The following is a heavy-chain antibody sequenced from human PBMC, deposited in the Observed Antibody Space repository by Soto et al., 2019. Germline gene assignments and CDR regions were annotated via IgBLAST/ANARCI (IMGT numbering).Heavy chain of an antibody. J-gene: IGHJ4*01. Sequence: GSLRLSCEASGFTFSNAWINWVRQASGKGLEWVGRSKSKIDGGTTDFAACVRARFANSRDDSKNNAYIQMHSTKIVDTVVYSCTTDSCLGIPIVRFDYCGPGTLVILS. V-gene: IGHV3-15*07. D-gene: IGHD1-20*01. CDR1: GFTFSNAW. CDR2: SKSKIDGGTT. CDR3: TTDSCLGIPIVRFDY.